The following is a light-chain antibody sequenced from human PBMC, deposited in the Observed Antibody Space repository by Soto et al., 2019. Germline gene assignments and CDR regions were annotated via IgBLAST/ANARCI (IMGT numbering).Light chain of an antibody. V-gene: IGKV1-17*01. J-gene: IGKJ2*01. Sequence: DIQMTQSPYSLSASVGDTVTITCRASQHMTNDCAWYQQKAGRAPKCLILLASRLQTGVPSRFSGSGSGTEFTLTISSLQPEDFATYYCLHHNGYPPVFGQGTKVEIK. CDR3: LHHNGYPPV. CDR1: QHMTND. CDR2: LAS.